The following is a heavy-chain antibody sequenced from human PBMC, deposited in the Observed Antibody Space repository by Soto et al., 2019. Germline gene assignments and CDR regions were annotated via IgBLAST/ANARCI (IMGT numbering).Heavy chain of an antibody. CDR2: ISAYNGNT. J-gene: IGHJ5*02. CDR1: GYTFTNYG. D-gene: IGHD3-10*01. Sequence: QVKLVQSGAEVKKPGASVKVSCKASGYTFTNYGISWVRQAPGQGLEWMGWISAYNGNTKYAQKFQGRVTMTTDTSTSTAYMELRSLSSDATAVYYCARGVGSGSYYNQYNWFDPWGQGTLVTVSS. V-gene: IGHV1-18*01. CDR3: ARGVGSGSYYNQYNWFDP.